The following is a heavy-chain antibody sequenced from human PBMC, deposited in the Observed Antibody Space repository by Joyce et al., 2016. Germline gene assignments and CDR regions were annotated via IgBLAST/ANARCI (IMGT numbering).Heavy chain of an antibody. CDR2: INPKSGGR. CDR1: GYSFITYY. CDR3: GRETPMVGDDSRGGWFDS. V-gene: IGHV1-2*02. Sequence: QVRLVQSGAEVKKPGASVKVSCRTSGYSFITYYIHWVRQAPGQGPEGMGWINPKSGGRNSKQKLQGKITMTRDTSITTAYMEVTTLRPDDTALYYGGRETPMVGDDSRGGWFDSWGQGTLVIVSS. D-gene: IGHD3-22*01. J-gene: IGHJ5*01.